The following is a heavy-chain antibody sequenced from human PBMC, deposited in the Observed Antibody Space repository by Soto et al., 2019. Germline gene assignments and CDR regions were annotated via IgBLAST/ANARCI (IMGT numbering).Heavy chain of an antibody. CDR1: GTNFSSDT. Sequence: QVQLVQSGAEVKKPGSSVRVSCKASGTNFSSDTISWVRQAPGQGLEWMGRIIPILGETNSAQKFQDRVTLTADKSTNTAYMELNSLRLEDTAVYYCARGLGGRMDDWGQGSTVTVSS. D-gene: IGHD3-16*01. CDR3: ARGLGGRMDD. CDR2: IIPILGET. J-gene: IGHJ6*02. V-gene: IGHV1-69*08.